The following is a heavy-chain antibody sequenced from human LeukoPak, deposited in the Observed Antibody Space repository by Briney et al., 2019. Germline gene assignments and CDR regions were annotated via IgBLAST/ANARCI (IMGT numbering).Heavy chain of an antibody. J-gene: IGHJ6*02. CDR1: GFTFSSYS. CDR2: ISGSSTYI. V-gene: IGHV3-21*01. D-gene: IGHD3-3*01. Sequence: GGSLRLSCAASGFTFSSYSMNWVRQAPGKGLEWVSSISGSSTYIYYADSVKGRFTISRDNAKNSLYLQINSLRAEDTAVYYCARGQEVDFWSGYLMDVWGQGTTVTVSS. CDR3: ARGQEVDFWSGYLMDV.